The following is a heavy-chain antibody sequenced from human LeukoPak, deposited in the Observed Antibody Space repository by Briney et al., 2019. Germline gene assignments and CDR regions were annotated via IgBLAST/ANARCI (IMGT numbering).Heavy chain of an antibody. J-gene: IGHJ4*02. CDR1: GFTFSCKL. V-gene: IGHV3-74*01. CDR3: GKLKSSGYLIEY. Sequence: SGGALRLSCSASGFTFSCKLLHLVRQGPGEGLVLVSHINSDGRTTRYADSVKGRFTISRDNARNTLYLQMNSLRVDDTAVYYCGKLKSSGYLIEYWGQGTLVTVSS. CDR2: INSDGRTT. D-gene: IGHD3-22*01.